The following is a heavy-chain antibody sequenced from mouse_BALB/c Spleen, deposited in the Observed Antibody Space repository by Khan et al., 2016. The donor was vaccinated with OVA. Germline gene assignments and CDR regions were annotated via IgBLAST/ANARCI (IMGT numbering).Heavy chain of an antibody. D-gene: IGHD2-2*01. CDR1: GFSLSSFG. Sequence: QVQLKESGPGLVAPSQSLSITCTVSGFSLSSFGVYWVRQPPGKGLEWLGVIWAGGDTNYNSAVMSRLSISKDNSKNQVFLKMNSLQTDDTAVYYCARDGYSFAYWGQGTTLTVSS. CDR2: IWAGGDT. CDR3: ARDGYSFAY. J-gene: IGHJ2*01. V-gene: IGHV2-9*02.